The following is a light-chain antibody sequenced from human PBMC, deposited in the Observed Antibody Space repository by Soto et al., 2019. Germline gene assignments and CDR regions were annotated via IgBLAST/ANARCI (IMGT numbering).Light chain of an antibody. J-gene: IGLJ1*01. CDR1: SNDVGHSSF. CDR3: NAQADNGKHV. CDR2: EVS. Sequence: QSALNQPPSASGSPGQSVTISCTGNSNDVGHSSFISWYQQHPGKGPKLIIYEVSKRPSGVPDRFSGSKSGNTASLSVSGLQDEDEADYFCNAQADNGKHVFGTGTKVTVL. V-gene: IGLV2-8*01.